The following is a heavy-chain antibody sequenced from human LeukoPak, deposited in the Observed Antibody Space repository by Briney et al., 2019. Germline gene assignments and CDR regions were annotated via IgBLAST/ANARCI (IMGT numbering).Heavy chain of an antibody. CDR3: ARDRLQWFDP. D-gene: IGHD4-11*01. CDR1: GGSISSHY. V-gene: IGHV4-59*11. J-gene: IGHJ5*02. Sequence: SATLSLTCTVSGGSISSHYWSWIRQPPGKGLEWIGDIYYSGSTNYNPSLKSRVTISVDTSKDQFSLKLSSVTAADTAVYYCARDRLQWFDPWGQGTLVTVSS. CDR2: IYYSGST.